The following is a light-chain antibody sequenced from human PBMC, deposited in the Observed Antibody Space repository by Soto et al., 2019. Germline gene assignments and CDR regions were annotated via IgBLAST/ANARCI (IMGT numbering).Light chain of an antibody. V-gene: IGKV3-20*01. CDR1: QSVSSSS. J-gene: IGKJ1*01. Sequence: IVLTQSPGTLSLSPGERATLSVRASQSVSSSSLAWYQQKRGQAPRLLIHDASSRATGIPDRSSGSGSGTDFTLTISRLEPEDFAVYYCQQYGSSPWTFGQGTKVDIK. CDR2: DAS. CDR3: QQYGSSPWT.